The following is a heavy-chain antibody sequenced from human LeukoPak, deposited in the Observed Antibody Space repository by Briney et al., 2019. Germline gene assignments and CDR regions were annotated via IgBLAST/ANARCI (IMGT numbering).Heavy chain of an antibody. Sequence: ASVKVSCKASGYTFSDFYVHWVRQAPGQGLEWMGRINPNNGGTSYAQKFQGRVTMTRDKSISTVYMELSRLRSDDTAVYYCARDLSGSAYSDYWGQGTLVTVSS. CDR2: INPNNGGT. CDR3: ARDLSGSAYSDY. D-gene: IGHD3-22*01. J-gene: IGHJ4*02. V-gene: IGHV1-2*06. CDR1: GYTFSDFY.